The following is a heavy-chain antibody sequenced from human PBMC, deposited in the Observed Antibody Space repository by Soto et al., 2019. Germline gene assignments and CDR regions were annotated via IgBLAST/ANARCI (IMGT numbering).Heavy chain of an antibody. CDR3: ARHFRYDIPGP. CDR1: GFTFSNYA. D-gene: IGHD3-9*01. CDR2: MSGSGGST. V-gene: IGHV3-23*01. Sequence: GGSLRLSCVASGFTFSNYAMSWVRQAPGKGLEWVSAMSGSGGSTYYADSVKGRFTISRDSSKNTLYLQMNSLRAEDTGVYYCARHFRYDIPGPWGQGTLVTVSS. J-gene: IGHJ5*02.